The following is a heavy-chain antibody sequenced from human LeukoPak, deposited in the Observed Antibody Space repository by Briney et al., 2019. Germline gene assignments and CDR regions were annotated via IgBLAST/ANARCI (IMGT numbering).Heavy chain of an antibody. V-gene: IGHV3-7*01. D-gene: IGHD3-9*01. CDR3: ARNRITKLDPFDY. CDR1: GFTFSSYW. Sequence: GGSLRLSCAASGFTFSSYWMSWVRQAPGKGLEWVANIKQDGSEKYYVDSVKGRFTISRDNAKNSLYLQMNSLRAEDTAVYYCARNRITKLDPFDYWGQGTLVTVSS. J-gene: IGHJ4*02. CDR2: IKQDGSEK.